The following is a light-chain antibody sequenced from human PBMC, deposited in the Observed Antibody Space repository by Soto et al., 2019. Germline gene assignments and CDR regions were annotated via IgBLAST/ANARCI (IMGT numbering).Light chain of an antibody. V-gene: IGLV1-40*01. CDR3: QSYDGSLATSI. J-gene: IGLJ2*01. CDR2: GNN. Sequence: QSVLTPPPSVSGTPGQRVSISCTGTRSNLGAGYDVHWYQQLPGAAPRLLIFGNNVRPSGVPDRFSGSKSGTSASLAITGLQAEDEAIYHCQSYDGSLATSIFGAGTKLTVL. CDR1: RSNLGAGYD.